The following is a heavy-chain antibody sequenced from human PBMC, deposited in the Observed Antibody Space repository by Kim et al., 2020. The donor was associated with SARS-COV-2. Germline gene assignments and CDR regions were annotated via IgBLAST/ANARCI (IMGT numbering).Heavy chain of an antibody. J-gene: IGHJ4*01. D-gene: IGHD3-10*01. CDR3: AKDGGRYYGSGSYFDY. V-gene: IGHV3-30*02. Sequence: VKGRLTISRDNSKNALYVQINSLRAADTAVYYCAKDGGRYYGSGSYFDYWGQGTLVTVSS.